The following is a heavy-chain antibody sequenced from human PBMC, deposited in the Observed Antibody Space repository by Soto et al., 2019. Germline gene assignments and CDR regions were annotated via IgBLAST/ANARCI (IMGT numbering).Heavy chain of an antibody. CDR3: AREHYGDSTGYFDY. Sequence: SVKVSCKASGGTFSSYAISWVRQAPGQGLEWMGGIITIFGTANYAQKFQGRVTMTRDTSTSTVYMELSSLRSEDTAVYYCAREHYGDSTGYFDYWGQGTLVTVSS. J-gene: IGHJ4*02. CDR1: GGTFSSYA. CDR2: IITIFGTA. V-gene: IGHV1-69*05. D-gene: IGHD4-17*01.